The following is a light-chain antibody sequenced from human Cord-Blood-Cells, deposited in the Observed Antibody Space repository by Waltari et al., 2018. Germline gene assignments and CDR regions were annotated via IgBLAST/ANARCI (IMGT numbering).Light chain of an antibody. J-gene: IGKJ2*01. Sequence: DIVMTQSPDSLVVSLGERATIHCKSSQSVLYSSNNKNYLAWYQQKPGQPPKLLIYWASTRESGVPDRFSGSGSETDFTLTISSLQAEDVAVYYCQQYYSTPYTFGQGTKLEIK. CDR3: QQYYSTPYT. CDR1: QSVLYSSNNKNY. V-gene: IGKV4-1*01. CDR2: WAS.